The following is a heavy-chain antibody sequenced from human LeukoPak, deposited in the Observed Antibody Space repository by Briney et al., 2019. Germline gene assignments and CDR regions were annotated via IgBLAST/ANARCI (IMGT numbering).Heavy chain of an antibody. Sequence: ASVKVSCKASGYTFTSYGISWVRQAPGQGLEWMGWISAYNGNTNYAQKLQGRVTMTTDTSTSTAYIELRSPRSDDTAVYYCAKSHYYDSSGYFDYWGQGTLVTVSS. D-gene: IGHD3-22*01. V-gene: IGHV1-18*01. CDR1: GYTFTSYG. CDR2: ISAYNGNT. J-gene: IGHJ4*02. CDR3: AKSHYYDSSGYFDY.